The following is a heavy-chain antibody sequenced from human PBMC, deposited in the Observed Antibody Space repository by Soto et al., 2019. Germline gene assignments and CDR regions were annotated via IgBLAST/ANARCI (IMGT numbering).Heavy chain of an antibody. V-gene: IGHV1-18*01. CDR3: ARGGGYCSGGNYYSLDY. J-gene: IGHJ4*02. Sequence: GPSVTVSCKASGYTFRSHGVSWVRQAPGHGLEWMGWISASNGNTNYAQKFQGRVTMTTDTDTSTAYMELRSLRSDDTAVYYCARGGGYCSGGNYYSLDYWGQGTLVTVSS. D-gene: IGHD2-15*01. CDR2: ISASNGNT. CDR1: GYTFRSHG.